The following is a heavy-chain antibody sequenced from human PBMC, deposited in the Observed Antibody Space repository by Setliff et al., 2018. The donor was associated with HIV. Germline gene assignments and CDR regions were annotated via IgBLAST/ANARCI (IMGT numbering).Heavy chain of an antibody. CDR3: ARVTGTTNYFDY. CDR2: INHSGST. Sequence: LSLTCAVYGGSFSGYYWSWIRQPPGKGLEWIGEINHSGSTNYNPSLKSRVTISVDTSKNQFSLKLSSVTAADTAVYYCARVTGTTNYFDYWGQGTLVTVS. CDR1: GGSFSGYY. D-gene: IGHD1-7*01. V-gene: IGHV4-34*01. J-gene: IGHJ4*02.